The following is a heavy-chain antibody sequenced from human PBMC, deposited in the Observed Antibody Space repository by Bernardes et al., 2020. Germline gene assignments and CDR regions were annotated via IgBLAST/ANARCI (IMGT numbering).Heavy chain of an antibody. Sequence: GWSLRLSCAASGFTFSSYWMSWVRQAPGKGLEWVANIKQDGSEKYYVDSVKGRFTISRDNAKNSLYLQMNSLRAEDTAVYYCARDLGYGSGSYFFTTTNWFDPWGQGTLVTVSS. V-gene: IGHV3-7*01. D-gene: IGHD3-10*01. CDR1: GFTFSSYW. CDR2: IKQDGSEK. CDR3: ARDLGYGSGSYFFTTTNWFDP. J-gene: IGHJ5*02.